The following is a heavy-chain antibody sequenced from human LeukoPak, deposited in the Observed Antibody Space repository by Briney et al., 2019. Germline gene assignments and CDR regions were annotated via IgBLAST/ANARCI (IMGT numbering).Heavy chain of an antibody. V-gene: IGHV3-30*18. CDR3: AKGRSPYYYYYYMDV. J-gene: IGHJ6*03. CDR1: GFTFSSYG. D-gene: IGHD3-16*01. CDR2: ISYDGSDE. Sequence: GGSLRLSCEASGFTFSSYGMHWVRQAPGKGLEWVAVISYDGSDEYYADSVKGRFTISRDNSKNTLYLQMISLRVEDTAVYYCAKGRSPYYYYYYMDVWGKGTTVTVSS.